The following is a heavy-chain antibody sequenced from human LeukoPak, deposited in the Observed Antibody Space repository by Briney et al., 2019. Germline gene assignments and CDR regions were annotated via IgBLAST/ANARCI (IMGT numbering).Heavy chain of an antibody. Sequence: GESLKISCKASGYSFTTYWIGWVRQMPGKGLEWMGIIYPGDSDARYSPSFQGQVTISADKSISTAYLQWSSLKASDTAMYYCARQRYSYGSDYWGQGTLVTVSS. D-gene: IGHD5-18*01. CDR3: ARQRYSYGSDY. CDR2: IYPGDSDA. V-gene: IGHV5-51*01. CDR1: GYSFTTYW. J-gene: IGHJ4*02.